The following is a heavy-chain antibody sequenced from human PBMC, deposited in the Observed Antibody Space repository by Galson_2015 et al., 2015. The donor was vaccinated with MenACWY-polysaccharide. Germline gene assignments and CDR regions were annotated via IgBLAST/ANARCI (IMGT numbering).Heavy chain of an antibody. CDR1: GFTFSSYD. CDR3: AGGSGTYSPDY. J-gene: IGHJ4*02. V-gene: IGHV3-30*02. CDR2: IRSDASYK. D-gene: IGHD3-10*01. Sequence: SLRLSCAASGFTFSSYDMHWVRQAPGKGLGWVTFIRSDASYKHYAESVKGRFSVSRDNSKNTLHLQMNGLRVEDTAVYYCAGGSGTYSPDYWGQGTLVTVSS.